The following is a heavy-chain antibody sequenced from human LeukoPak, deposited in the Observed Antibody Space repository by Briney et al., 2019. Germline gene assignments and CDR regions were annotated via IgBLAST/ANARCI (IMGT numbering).Heavy chain of an antibody. D-gene: IGHD3-22*01. V-gene: IGHV3-48*03. J-gene: IGHJ3*02. CDR2: ISSSGSTI. Sequence: PGGSLRLSCVASGFTFSSYGMSWVRQAPGKGLEWVSYISSSGSTIYYADSVKGRFTISRDNAKNSLYLQMNSLRAEDTAVYYCARALFIYYDSSGNDAFDIWGQGTMVTVSS. CDR1: GFTFSSYG. CDR3: ARALFIYYDSSGNDAFDI.